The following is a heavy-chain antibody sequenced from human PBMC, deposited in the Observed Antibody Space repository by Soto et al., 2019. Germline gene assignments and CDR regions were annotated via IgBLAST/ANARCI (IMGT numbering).Heavy chain of an antibody. CDR2: IYYSGST. D-gene: IGHD1-26*01. Sequence: SETLSLTCTVSGVIVTRGTYYWSWIRQPPGKGLEWIGYIYYSGSTNYNPSLKSRVTISVDTSMNQFSLKLSSVTAADTAVYCCARHPLADHSFWEPDPWGPGTLVTVSS. CDR1: GVIVTRGTYY. CDR3: ARHPLADHSFWEPDP. V-gene: IGHV4-61*01. J-gene: IGHJ5*02.